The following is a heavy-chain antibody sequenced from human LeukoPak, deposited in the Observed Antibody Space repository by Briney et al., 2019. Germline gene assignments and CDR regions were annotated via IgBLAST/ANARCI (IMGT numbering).Heavy chain of an antibody. V-gene: IGHV1-2*02. D-gene: IGHD3-22*01. CDR1: GYTFTGYY. J-gene: IGHJ1*01. CDR2: INPNSGGT. Sequence: AXVKVSCKASGYTFTGYYMHWVRQAPGQGLEWMGWINPNSGGTNYAQKFQGRVTMTRDTSISTAYMELSRLRSDDTAVYYCARTEPYYDSSGYLFQHWGQGTLVTVSS. CDR3: ARTEPYYDSSGYLFQH.